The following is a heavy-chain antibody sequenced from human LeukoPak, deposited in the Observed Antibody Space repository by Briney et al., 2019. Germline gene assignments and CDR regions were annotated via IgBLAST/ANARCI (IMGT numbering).Heavy chain of an antibody. CDR1: RGSFSGYY. J-gene: IGHJ4*01. V-gene: IGHV4-34*01. Sequence: SETLSLTCAVYRGSFSGYYWSWIRQPPGKGLEWIGEIHHSGSTNYNPSFKSRVTISVDTSKNQFSLKPSSVTAADTAVYYCAREGDSSVYYDYWGQGTLVTVSS. D-gene: IGHD3-22*01. CDR2: IHHSGST. CDR3: AREGDSSVYYDY.